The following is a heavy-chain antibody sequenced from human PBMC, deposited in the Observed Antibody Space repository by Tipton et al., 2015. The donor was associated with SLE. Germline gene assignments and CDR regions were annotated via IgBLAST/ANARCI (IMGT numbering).Heavy chain of an antibody. Sequence: TLSLTCAVYGGSFSGYHWTWIRQPPGQGLEWIGEIAVTGSPNCNTSLKSRVTISLDTSKSQFSLILNSLTAADTAVYYCSRGPFQRWPPGAYWGQVTLVTVSS. V-gene: IGHV4-34*01. CDR2: IAVTGSP. CDR3: SRGPFQRWPPGAY. D-gene: IGHD6-19*01. CDR1: GGSFSGYH. J-gene: IGHJ4*02.